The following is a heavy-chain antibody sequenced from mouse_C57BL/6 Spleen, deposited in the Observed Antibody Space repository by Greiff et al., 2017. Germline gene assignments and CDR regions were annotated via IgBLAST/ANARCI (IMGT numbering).Heavy chain of an antibody. Sequence: DVKLQESGGGLVQPGGSLKLSCAASGFTFSDYGMAWVRQAPRKGPEWVAFISNLAYSIYYADTVTGRFTISRENAKNTLYLEMSSLRSEDTAMYYCARSGRDYAMDYWGQGTSVTVSS. V-gene: IGHV5-15*01. J-gene: IGHJ4*01. CDR1: GFTFSDYG. D-gene: IGHD3-1*01. CDR2: ISNLAYSI. CDR3: ARSGRDYAMDY.